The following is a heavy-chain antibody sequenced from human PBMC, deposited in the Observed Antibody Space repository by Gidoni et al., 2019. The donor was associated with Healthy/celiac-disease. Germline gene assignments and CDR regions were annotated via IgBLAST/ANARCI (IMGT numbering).Heavy chain of an antibody. J-gene: IGHJ4*02. Sequence: QLQLQASGPGLVKPSETLSLTCTVSGGSISSSSYSWGWIRQPPGKGLEWIGSIYYSGSTYYNPSLKSRVTISVDTSKNQFSLKLSSVTAADTAVYYCARHHYYDSSGFDYWGQGTLVTVSS. CDR2: IYYSGST. D-gene: IGHD3-22*01. CDR1: GGSISSSSYS. CDR3: ARHHYYDSSGFDY. V-gene: IGHV4-39*01.